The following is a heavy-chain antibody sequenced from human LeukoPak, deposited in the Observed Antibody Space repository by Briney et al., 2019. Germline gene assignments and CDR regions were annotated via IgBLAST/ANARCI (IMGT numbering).Heavy chain of an antibody. CDR2: ISSSSSYI. CDR3: AKDIGTGGTGWYFDL. V-gene: IGHV3-21*04. D-gene: IGHD6-13*01. Sequence: GGSLRLSCAASGFTFSSYSMNWVRQAPGKGLEWVSSISSSSSYIYYADSVKGRFTISRDNAKNSLYLQMNSLRAEDTALYYCAKDIGTGGTGWYFDLWGRGTLVTVSS. J-gene: IGHJ2*01. CDR1: GFTFSSYS.